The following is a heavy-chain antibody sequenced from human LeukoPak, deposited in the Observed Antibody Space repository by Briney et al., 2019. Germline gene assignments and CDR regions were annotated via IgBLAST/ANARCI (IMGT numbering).Heavy chain of an antibody. CDR2: IFNGGST. V-gene: IGHV3-53*01. CDR3: ATSIVGLTYDEHFQH. D-gene: IGHD1-26*01. CDR1: GFAVSSNH. Sequence: PGGSLRLSCAASGFAVSSNHMNWVRQAPGKGLEWVSVIFNGGSTYCADSVKGRFTISRDNSKNTLYLQMNSLRAEDTAVYYCATSIVGLTYDEHFQHWGQGTLVTVSS. J-gene: IGHJ1*01.